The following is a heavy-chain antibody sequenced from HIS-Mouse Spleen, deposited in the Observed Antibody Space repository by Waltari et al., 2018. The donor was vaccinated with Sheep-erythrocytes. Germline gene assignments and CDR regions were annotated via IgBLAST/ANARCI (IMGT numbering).Heavy chain of an antibody. Sequence: QVQLVESGGGVVQPGRSLRLSCEASGFTFSNFAMHWVGQAPGKGLEWVTVISYEGSNKYYADSVKGRFTISRDNSKNTLYLQMNSLRAEDTAVYYCAKEDCGGDCPFDYWGQGTLVTVSS. V-gene: IGHV3-30*18. J-gene: IGHJ4*02. CDR1: GFTFSNFA. CDR2: ISYEGSNK. D-gene: IGHD2-21*02. CDR3: AKEDCGGDCPFDY.